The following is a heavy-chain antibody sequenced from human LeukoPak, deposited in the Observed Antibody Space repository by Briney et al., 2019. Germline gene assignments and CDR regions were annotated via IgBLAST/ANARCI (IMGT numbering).Heavy chain of an antibody. J-gene: IGHJ4*02. CDR2: IYHTGDT. D-gene: IGHD6-6*01. Sequence: SETLSLTCTVSGDSISSYYWSWIRQPPGKGLEWTGYIYHTGDTNSNPSLKSRVTISIDTSKNQFSLKLSSVTAADTAVYYCAKHSFARPFDYWGQGSLVTVSS. CDR1: GDSISSYY. V-gene: IGHV4-59*08. CDR3: AKHSFARPFDY.